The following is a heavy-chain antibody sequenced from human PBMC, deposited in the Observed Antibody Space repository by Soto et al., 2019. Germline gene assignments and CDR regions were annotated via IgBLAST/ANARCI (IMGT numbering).Heavy chain of an antibody. J-gene: IGHJ4*02. CDR3: ARDLFCSGGSCYYYYFDY. CDR1: GFTFSSYS. V-gene: IGHV3-48*01. D-gene: IGHD2-15*01. CDR2: ISSSSSTI. Sequence: GGSLRLSCAASGFTFSSYSMNWVRRAPGKGLEWVSYISSSSSTIYYADSVKGRFTISRDNAKNSLYLQMNSLRAEDTAVYYCARDLFCSGGSCYYYYFDYWGQGTLVTVSS.